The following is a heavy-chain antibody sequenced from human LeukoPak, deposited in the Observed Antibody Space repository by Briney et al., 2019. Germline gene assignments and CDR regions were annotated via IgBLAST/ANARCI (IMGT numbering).Heavy chain of an antibody. D-gene: IGHD1-7*01. Sequence: GGSLRLPCAASGFTFDDYAMHWVRQAPGKGLEWVSGISWNSGSIGYADSVKGRFTISRDNAKNSLYLQMNSLRAEDMALYYCAKDMGSGITGTTFVVGVIDYWDQGTLVTVSS. CDR2: ISWNSGSI. CDR1: GFTFDDYA. J-gene: IGHJ4*02. V-gene: IGHV3-9*03. CDR3: AKDMGSGITGTTFVVGVIDY.